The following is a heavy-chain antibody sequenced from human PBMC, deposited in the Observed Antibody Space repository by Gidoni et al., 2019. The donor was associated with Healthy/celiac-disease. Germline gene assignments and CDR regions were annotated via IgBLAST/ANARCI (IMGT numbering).Heavy chain of an antibody. V-gene: IGHV3-9*01. CDR1: GFTFEDYA. D-gene: IGHD1-26*01. CDR3: AKAPRWELQRGYIDY. CDR2: ISWNSGSI. Sequence: EVQLVESGGGLVQPGRSLRHSCAASGFTFEDYAMHWVRQAPGKGLGCVSGISWNSGSIGYADSVKGRFTISRDNAKNSLYLQMNSLRAEDTALYYGAKAPRWELQRGYIDYWGQGTLVTVSS. J-gene: IGHJ4*02.